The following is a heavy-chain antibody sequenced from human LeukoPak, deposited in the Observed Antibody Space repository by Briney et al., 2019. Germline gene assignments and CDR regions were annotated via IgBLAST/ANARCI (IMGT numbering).Heavy chain of an antibody. V-gene: IGHV3-23*01. CDR1: GFTFSSYA. J-gene: IGHJ4*02. Sequence: GGSLRLSCAASGFTFSSYAMSWVRQAPGKGLEWVSAISLSGGSTYYADAVKGRFTISRDNSKNTLYLEMNSLRAEDTAVYSCANVPTMVQGVITDYWGQGTLVSVFS. CDR3: ANVPTMVQGVITDY. CDR2: ISLSGGST. D-gene: IGHD3-10*01.